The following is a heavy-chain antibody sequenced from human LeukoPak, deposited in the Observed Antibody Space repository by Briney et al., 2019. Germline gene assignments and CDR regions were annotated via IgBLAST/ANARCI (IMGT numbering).Heavy chain of an antibody. CDR2: THYSGST. CDR3: ARVAAAGRFDP. CDR1: GGSISGFY. V-gene: IGHV4-59*01. D-gene: IGHD6-13*01. Sequence: SETLSLTCTVSGGSISGFYGNWIRQPPGKGLEWIGDTHYSGSTNYNPSLKSRVTISVDTSNNRVTLNLRSVTAADTVAYYCARVAAAGRFDPWGQGTLVTVSS. J-gene: IGHJ5*02.